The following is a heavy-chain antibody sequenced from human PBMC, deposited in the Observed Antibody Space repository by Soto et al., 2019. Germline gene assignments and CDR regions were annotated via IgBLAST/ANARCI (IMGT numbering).Heavy chain of an antibody. J-gene: IGHJ5*01. Sequence: SETLSLTCTVSGGSISSSSYYWGWIRQPPGKGLEWIGSIYYSGSTYYNPSLKSRVTISVDTSKNQFSLKLSSVTAADTAVYYCARHLRFLEWSTNWFDSWGQGILVTVSS. CDR3: ARHLRFLEWSTNWFDS. CDR1: GGSISSSSYY. CDR2: IYYSGST. D-gene: IGHD3-3*01. V-gene: IGHV4-39*01.